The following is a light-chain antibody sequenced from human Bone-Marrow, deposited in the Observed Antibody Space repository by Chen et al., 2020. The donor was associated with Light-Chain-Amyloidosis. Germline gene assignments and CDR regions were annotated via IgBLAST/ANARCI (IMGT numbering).Light chain of an antibody. Sequence: SYVLTQSPSVSVAPGETAKITWGGDKIASRAVHWYQQMSGQAPVLVVYDDSDRPSGIPGRFYGSNSGNTATLTITRVEVGDEADYYCQVWDGASDTYVFGTGTTVTVL. V-gene: IGLV3-21*02. CDR2: DDS. CDR3: QVWDGASDTYV. CDR1: KIASRA. J-gene: IGLJ1*01.